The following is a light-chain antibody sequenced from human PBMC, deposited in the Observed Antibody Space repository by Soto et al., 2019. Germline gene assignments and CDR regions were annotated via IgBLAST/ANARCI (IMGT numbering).Light chain of an antibody. Sequence: QSALTQPASVSGSPGQSITISCTGTSSDIGSYNLVSWYQQHPGKAPKLMIYEGSQRPAGVSYRFSGSKSGNTASLTISVLQAEDEADYFCCSYAQANAWVFGGGTKLTVL. CDR3: CSYAQANAWV. J-gene: IGLJ3*02. CDR2: EGS. V-gene: IGLV2-23*01. CDR1: SSDIGSYNL.